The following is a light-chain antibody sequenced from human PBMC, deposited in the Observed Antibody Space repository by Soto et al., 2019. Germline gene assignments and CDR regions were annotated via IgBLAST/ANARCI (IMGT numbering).Light chain of an antibody. CDR1: QGISSD. CDR2: AAS. J-gene: IGKJ1*01. V-gene: IGKV1-9*01. CDR3: QQFHTYPRT. Sequence: DIQLTQSPSFLSASVGDRVAITCRASQGISSDLAWYQQKPGKAPKLLIFAASTLQSGVPSRFSGSGSGTEFTLTISSLQPEDFATYCCQQFHTYPRTFGQGTKVDIK.